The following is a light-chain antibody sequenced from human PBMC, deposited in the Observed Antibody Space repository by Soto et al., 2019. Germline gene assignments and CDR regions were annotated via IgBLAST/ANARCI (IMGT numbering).Light chain of an antibody. CDR3: QHSYSTPT. CDR2: TAS. CDR1: QSITNY. V-gene: IGKV1-39*01. J-gene: IGKJ1*01. Sequence: DIQMTQSPSSLSASVGDRVTITCRASQSITNYLNWYQHKPWKAPKLLIYTASNLQSGVPLRFSGSGSGTDFTLTISGLQPEDFATYYFQHSYSTPTFGQGTKVEI.